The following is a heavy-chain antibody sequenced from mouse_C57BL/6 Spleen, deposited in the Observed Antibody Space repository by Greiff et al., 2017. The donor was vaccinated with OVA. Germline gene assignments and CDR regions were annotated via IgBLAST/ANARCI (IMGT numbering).Heavy chain of an antibody. CDR2: IYPGDGDT. J-gene: IGHJ2*01. D-gene: IGHD1-1*01. CDR3: ASLIYYYGSSPLFDY. CDR1: GYAFSSSW. V-gene: IGHV1-82*01. Sequence: VQLVESGPELVKPGASVKISCKASGYAFSSSWMNWVKQRPGKGLEWIGRIYPGDGDTNYNGKFKGKATLTADKSSSTAYMQLSSLTSEDSAVYFCASLIYYYGSSPLFDYWGQGTTLTVSS.